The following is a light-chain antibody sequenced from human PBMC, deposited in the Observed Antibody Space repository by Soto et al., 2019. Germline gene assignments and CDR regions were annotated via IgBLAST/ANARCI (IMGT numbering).Light chain of an antibody. CDR1: QGISTY. V-gene: IGKV1-27*01. CDR2: AAS. J-gene: IGKJ3*01. Sequence: DIAMTQSPSPLSASVGDRVTITCRARQGISTYLAWYEQKRGQVPKLMIYAASTLQSGVPTRFSGSGSGTDFTVTISSLRTEDVATYYFQRSDSAAFTFRAGTEVDIK. CDR3: QRSDSAAFT.